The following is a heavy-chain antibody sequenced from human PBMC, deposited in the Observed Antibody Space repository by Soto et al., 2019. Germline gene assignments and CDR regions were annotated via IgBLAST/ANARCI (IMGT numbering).Heavy chain of an antibody. J-gene: IGHJ4*02. V-gene: IGHV3-74*01. CDR1: GFTFSSYW. CDR3: ARDRGWSLFDY. D-gene: IGHD6-19*01. CDR2: TNSDGSDT. Sequence: GGSLRLSCAASGFTFSSYWMYWVRQAPGKGLVWVSRTNSDGSDTSYADSVKGRFTISRDNAKNTLYLQMNSLRAEDTAVYYCARDRGWSLFDYWGQGTLVPSPQ.